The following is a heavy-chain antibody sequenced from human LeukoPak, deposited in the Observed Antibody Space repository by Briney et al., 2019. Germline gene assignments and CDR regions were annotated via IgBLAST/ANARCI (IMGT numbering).Heavy chain of an antibody. D-gene: IGHD3-16*01. CDR2: INHSGST. J-gene: IGHJ4*02. CDR1: GGSFSGYY. V-gene: IGHV4-34*01. Sequence: PSETLSLTCAVYGGSFSGYYWSWLRQPPGKGLEWIGEINHSGSTNYNPSLKSRVTISVDTSKSQFSLKLSSVTAADTAVYYCARVRVEAWFSFGRQAAPAYFDYWGQGTLVTVSS. CDR3: ARVRVEAWFSFGRQAAPAYFDY.